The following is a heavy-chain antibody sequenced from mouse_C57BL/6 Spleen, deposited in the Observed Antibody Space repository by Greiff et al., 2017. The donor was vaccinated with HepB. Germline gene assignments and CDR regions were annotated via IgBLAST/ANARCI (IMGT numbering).Heavy chain of an antibody. Sequence: EVKLVESGPGLVKPSQSLSLTCSVTGYSITSGYYWNWIRQFPGNKLEWMGYISYDGSNNYNPSLKNRISITRDTSKNQFFLKLNSVTTEDTATYYCARGWDGYYDAMDYWGQGTSVTVSS. J-gene: IGHJ4*01. CDR1: GYSITSGYY. CDR3: ARGWDGYYDAMDY. CDR2: ISYDGSN. D-gene: IGHD2-3*01. V-gene: IGHV3-6*01.